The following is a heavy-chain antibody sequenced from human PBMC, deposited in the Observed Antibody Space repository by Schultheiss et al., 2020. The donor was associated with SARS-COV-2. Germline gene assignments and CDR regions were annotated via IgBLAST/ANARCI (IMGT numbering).Heavy chain of an antibody. CDR2: IIPILGIA. D-gene: IGHD6-19*01. Sequence: ASVKVSCKAFGYTFTSFVISWVRQAPGQGLEWMGRIIPILGIANYAQKLQGRVTMTTDTSTSTAYMELRSLRSEDTAVYYCAADRVAGRNYYYYYGMDVWGQGTTVTVSS. CDR3: AADRVAGRNYYYYYGMDV. V-gene: IGHV1-18*01. CDR1: GYTFTSFV. J-gene: IGHJ6*02.